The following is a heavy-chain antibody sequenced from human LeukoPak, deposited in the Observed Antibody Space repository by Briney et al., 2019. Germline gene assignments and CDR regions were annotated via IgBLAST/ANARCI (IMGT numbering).Heavy chain of an antibody. D-gene: IGHD3-10*01. CDR1: EFTFGDYA. Sequence: GGSPRLSCTASEFTFGDYAMSGVRQAPGKGLEWVGFIRSKAYGGTTEYAASVKGRFTISRDDSKSIAYLQMNSLNTEDTAVYYCTRVSSLLWFGELLRDYYYGMDVWGKGTTVTVSS. V-gene: IGHV3-49*04. J-gene: IGHJ6*04. CDR2: IRSKAYGGTT. CDR3: TRVSSLLWFGELLRDYYYGMDV.